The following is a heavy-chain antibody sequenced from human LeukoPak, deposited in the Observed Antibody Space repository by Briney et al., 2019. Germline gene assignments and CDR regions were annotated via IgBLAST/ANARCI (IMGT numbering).Heavy chain of an antibody. J-gene: IGHJ3*02. CDR3: ARESAGMLTDAFDI. CDR2: INTDGSST. V-gene: IGHV3-74*01. CDR1: GFTFSSYW. Sequence: GGSLRLSCAASGFTFSSYWMHWVRQAPGKGLVWVSRINTDGSSTNYADSVKGRFTISRDNAKNTLYLQMNSLRAEDTAVYYCARESAGMLTDAFDIWGQGTMVTVSS. D-gene: IGHD2-8*01.